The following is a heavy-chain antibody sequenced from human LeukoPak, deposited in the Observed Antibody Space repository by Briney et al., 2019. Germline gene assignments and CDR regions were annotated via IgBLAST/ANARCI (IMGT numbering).Heavy chain of an antibody. CDR2: ISAYNGNT. D-gene: IGHD5-18*01. Sequence: GSSVKVSCKASGYTFTSYGISWVRQAPGQGLEWMGWISAYNGNTNYAQKLQGRVTMTTDTSTSTAYMELRSLRSDDTAVHYCARGLDTAMVTSFDYWGQGTLVTVSS. CDR1: GYTFTSYG. CDR3: ARGLDTAMVTSFDY. J-gene: IGHJ4*02. V-gene: IGHV1-18*01.